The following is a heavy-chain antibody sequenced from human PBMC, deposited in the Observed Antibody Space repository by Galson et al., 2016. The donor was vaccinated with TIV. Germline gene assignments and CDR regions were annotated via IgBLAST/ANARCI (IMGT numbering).Heavy chain of an antibody. CDR3: ARERRHCGNECYLYYYYGMDV. V-gene: IGHV3-66*02. CDR1: GLTVSDNY. J-gene: IGHJ6*02. Sequence: SLRLSCAASGLTVSDNYMTWVRRAPGKGLEWVSMIYSGGGTSYADSVRGRFTISRDNSKNTVYLQMNRLRPEDTAVYYCARERRHCGNECYLYYYYGMDVWGQRTTVTVFS. D-gene: IGHD2-21*01. CDR2: IYSGGGT.